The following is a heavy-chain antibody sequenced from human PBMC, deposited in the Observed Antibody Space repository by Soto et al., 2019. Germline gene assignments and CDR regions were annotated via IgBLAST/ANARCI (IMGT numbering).Heavy chain of an antibody. J-gene: IGHJ6*02. Sequence: QVQLVQSGTEVKRPGDSVKVSCKASGYTFTGYYVHWVRQAPGQGLEWMGWINPNSGDTYLAQRFQGRVTMNRDTSIGTAYMELRGLTSDDTAEYYCAKVRYSSPMGYYYGMDVWGQGTTVTVSS. CDR3: AKVRYSSPMGYYYGMDV. D-gene: IGHD2-2*01. V-gene: IGHV1-2*02. CDR1: GYTFTGYY. CDR2: INPNSGDT.